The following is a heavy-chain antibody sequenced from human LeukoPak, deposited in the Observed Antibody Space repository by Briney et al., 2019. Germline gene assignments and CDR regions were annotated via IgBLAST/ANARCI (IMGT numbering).Heavy chain of an antibody. Sequence: GGSLRLSCLTSGFTFSTNAMSWVRQAPGKGLEWISGISGSGASTYYADSVTGRFTISRDNSRNTLYLQMSSLRGDDTAVYYCAKDVGKWESLHFFDYWGQGTLVTVSS. J-gene: IGHJ4*02. D-gene: IGHD1-26*01. CDR3: AKDVGKWESLHFFDY. CDR1: GFTFSTNA. V-gene: IGHV3-23*01. CDR2: ISGSGAST.